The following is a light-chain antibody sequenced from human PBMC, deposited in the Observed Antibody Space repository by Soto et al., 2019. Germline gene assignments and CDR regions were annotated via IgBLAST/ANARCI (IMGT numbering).Light chain of an antibody. CDR2: DAS. J-gene: IGKJ5*01. Sequence: DIQMTQSPSTLSASLGDRVTITCRASQSISSWLAWYQQKPGKAPKLLIYDASSLESGVPSRFSGSGSGTEFTLTINSLQPEDLATYYCQQLNSYPITFGQGTRLEIK. V-gene: IGKV1-5*01. CDR3: QQLNSYPIT. CDR1: QSISSW.